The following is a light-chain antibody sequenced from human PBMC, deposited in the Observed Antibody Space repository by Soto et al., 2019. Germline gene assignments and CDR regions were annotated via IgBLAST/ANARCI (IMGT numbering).Light chain of an antibody. Sequence: QSVLTQPPSVSGSPGQSVTISCTGTIDDVGSYYRVSWYQQPPGTAPKLLIYDVTNRPSGVPDRFSGSRSGHTASLTISGLQAEDEADYYCSSYAGSNNFVFGTGTKVTVL. J-gene: IGLJ1*01. CDR1: IDDVGSYYR. CDR2: DVT. V-gene: IGLV2-18*02. CDR3: SSYAGSNNFV.